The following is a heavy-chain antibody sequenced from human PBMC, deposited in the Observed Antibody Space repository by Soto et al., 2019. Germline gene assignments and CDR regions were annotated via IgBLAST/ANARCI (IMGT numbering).Heavy chain of an antibody. CDR2: IYYTGGT. D-gene: IGHD6-19*01. J-gene: IGHJ4*02. CDR3: ASYSSGWYVFDY. Sequence: SETLSLTCHVSGVTIRGYYWNWIRQPPGKTLEWIGSIYYTGGTNYNPSLKSRVTISVDTSKNHFSLKLSSVTAADTAVYYCASYSSGWYVFDYWGQGTLVTVS. V-gene: IGHV4-59*08. CDR1: GVTIRGYY.